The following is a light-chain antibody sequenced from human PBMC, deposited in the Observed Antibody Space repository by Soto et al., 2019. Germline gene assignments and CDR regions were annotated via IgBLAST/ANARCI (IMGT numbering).Light chain of an antibody. CDR1: QSISSY. CDR3: QQSYRTPIT. V-gene: IGKV1-39*01. Sequence: DIQMTQSPSSLSASVGDRVTITCRASQSISSYLNWYQQKPGKAPKLLIYAASSLQSGVPSRFSGSGSGTDFTLTISSLQPEDFATYYCQQSYRTPITLGHGTRLEI. J-gene: IGKJ5*01. CDR2: AAS.